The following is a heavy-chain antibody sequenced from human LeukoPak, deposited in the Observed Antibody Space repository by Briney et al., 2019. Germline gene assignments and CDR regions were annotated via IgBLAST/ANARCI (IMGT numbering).Heavy chain of an antibody. Sequence: QPGGSLRLSCAASGFTFSSYSMNWVRQAPGKGLEWVSSISSSSSYIYYADSVKGRFTISRDNAKNSLYLQMNSLRAEDTAVYYCARNYDSSGYYYDADAFDIWGQGTMVTVSS. D-gene: IGHD3-22*01. V-gene: IGHV3-21*01. CDR1: GFTFSSYS. CDR2: ISSSSSYI. CDR3: ARNYDSSGYYYDADAFDI. J-gene: IGHJ3*02.